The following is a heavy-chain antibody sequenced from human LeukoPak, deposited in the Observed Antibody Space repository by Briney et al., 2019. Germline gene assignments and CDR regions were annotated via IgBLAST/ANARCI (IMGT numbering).Heavy chain of an antibody. Sequence: PAETLSLTCTVSGGSISIIPYYWGWVRQPPGKGLEWIGGIYYSGTTYYNPSLKSRVTISVDTSKNQFSLKLSSVTAADTAVYYCARRGLRNFSFDYWGQGTLVTVSS. CDR2: IYYSGTT. CDR3: ARRGLRNFSFDY. D-gene: IGHD3-9*01. CDR1: GGSISIIPYY. V-gene: IGHV4-39*01. J-gene: IGHJ4*02.